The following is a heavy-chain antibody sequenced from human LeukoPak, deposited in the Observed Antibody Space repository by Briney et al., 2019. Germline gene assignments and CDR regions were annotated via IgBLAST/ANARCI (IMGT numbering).Heavy chain of an antibody. Sequence: GSLRLSCAASGFTFSNYWMHWVRQAPGKGLVWVSRINSDGSSTSYADSVKGRFTISRDNAKNTLYLQMNSLRAEDTAVYYCARVSSGSYFGYYYYYMDVWGKGTTVTVSS. V-gene: IGHV3-74*01. CDR2: INSDGSST. CDR3: ARVSSGSYFGYYYYYMDV. J-gene: IGHJ6*03. CDR1: GFTFSNYW. D-gene: IGHD1-26*01.